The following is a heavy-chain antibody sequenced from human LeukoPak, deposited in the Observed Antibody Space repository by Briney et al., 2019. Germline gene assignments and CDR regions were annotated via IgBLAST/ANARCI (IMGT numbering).Heavy chain of an antibody. V-gene: IGHV3-21*01. CDR1: GFTFSSYS. D-gene: IGHD2-21*02. J-gene: IGHJ3*02. CDR2: ISSGSNYI. Sequence: GGSLRLSCAASGFTFSSYSMNWVRQAPGKGLEWLSSISSGSNYIFNADSVKGRFTISRDNAKNSLYLQMNSLRAEDTAVYYCARDAYCGGDCYFAFDIWGQGTMVTVSS. CDR3: ARDAYCGGDCYFAFDI.